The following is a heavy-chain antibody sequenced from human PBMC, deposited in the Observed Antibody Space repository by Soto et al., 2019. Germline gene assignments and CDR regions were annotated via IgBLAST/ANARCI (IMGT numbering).Heavy chain of an antibody. D-gene: IGHD5-12*01. CDR1: GLTVDDYA. Sequence: GGSLRLSCVASGLTVDDYAMHWVRQAPGKGLEWVGFIWYDGSNTFYAESVKGRFTISRDNSKNTVYLQINALRAEDTAVYYCARDFSMVIVAPGYWGQGTLVTVSS. J-gene: IGHJ4*02. CDR3: ARDFSMVIVAPGY. V-gene: IGHV3-33*08. CDR2: IWYDGSNT.